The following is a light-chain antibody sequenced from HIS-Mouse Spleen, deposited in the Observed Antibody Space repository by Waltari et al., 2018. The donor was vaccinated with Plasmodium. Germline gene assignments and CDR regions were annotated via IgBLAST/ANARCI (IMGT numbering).Light chain of an antibody. V-gene: IGLV2-8*01. J-gene: IGLJ2*01. Sequence: QSALTQPPSASGSPGQSVTISGTGASCDVGGYNYAYWYQQHQGKAPKLMIYEVSKRPAGVPARFSGSKSGNTASLTVSGLQAEDEADYYCSSYAGSNNLVFGGGTKLTVL. CDR3: SSYAGSNNLV. CDR2: EVS. CDR1: SCDVGGYNY.